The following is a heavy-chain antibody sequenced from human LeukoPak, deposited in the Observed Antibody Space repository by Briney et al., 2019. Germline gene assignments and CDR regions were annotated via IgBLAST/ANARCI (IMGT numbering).Heavy chain of an antibody. J-gene: IGHJ4*02. D-gene: IGHD3-22*01. Sequence: GGSLRLSCATSGFTFSNYPMYWVRQAPGKGLEFVSAIGGDGGRTYYAKSVKGRFIISRDNSKNTLDLQMGSLRTEDLAVYYCARGDFDRGAYYADYWGQGTLVTVSS. CDR3: ARGDFDRGAYYADY. CDR2: IGGDGGRT. V-gene: IGHV3-64*01. CDR1: GFTFSNYP.